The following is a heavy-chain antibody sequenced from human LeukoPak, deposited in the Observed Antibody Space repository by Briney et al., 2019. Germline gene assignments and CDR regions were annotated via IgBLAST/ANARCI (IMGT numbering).Heavy chain of an antibody. CDR1: GFTFSSYE. J-gene: IGHJ6*03. CDR3: AKDGQQWLVPDYYYYYYMDV. Sequence: GGSLRLSCAASGFTFSSYEMNWVRQAPGKGLEWVSYISSSGSTIYYADSVKGRFTISRDNAKNSLYLQMNSLRAEDTAVYYCAKDGQQWLVPDYYYYYYMDVWGKGTTVTVSS. D-gene: IGHD6-19*01. CDR2: ISSSGSTI. V-gene: IGHV3-48*03.